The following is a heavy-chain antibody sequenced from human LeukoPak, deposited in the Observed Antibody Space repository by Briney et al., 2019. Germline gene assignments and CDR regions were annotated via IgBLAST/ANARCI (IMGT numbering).Heavy chain of an antibody. J-gene: IGHJ6*03. CDR3: ARDLGYYYYMDV. CDR1: GFTFSSYA. CDR2: RSYDGSNK. V-gene: IGHV3-30*01. Sequence: GGSLRLSCAASGFTFSSYAMHWVRQAPGKGLEWVAVRSYDGSNKYYADSVKGRFTISRDNSKNTLYLQMNSLRAEDTAVYYCARDLGYYYYMDVWGKGTTVTVSS. D-gene: IGHD3-10*01.